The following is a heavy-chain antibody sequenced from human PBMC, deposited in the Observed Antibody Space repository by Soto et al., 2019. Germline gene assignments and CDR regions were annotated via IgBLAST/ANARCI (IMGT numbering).Heavy chain of an antibody. CDR1: GFTFSNFW. J-gene: IGHJ4*02. CDR2: IKSDGSER. Sequence: EVQLVESGGGLVQPGGSLRLSCAASGFTFSNFWMSWVRQAPGKGLEWVASIKSDGSERSHVDAVRGRFSISRDNARNSLYLQMNRLRADDTAVYYCARDVIWGQGSLVTVSS. CDR3: ARDVI. V-gene: IGHV3-7*05.